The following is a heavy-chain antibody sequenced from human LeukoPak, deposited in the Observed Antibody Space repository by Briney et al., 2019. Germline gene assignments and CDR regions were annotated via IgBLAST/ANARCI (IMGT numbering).Heavy chain of an antibody. J-gene: IGHJ5*02. Sequence: WETLSLTCTVSGDSISTYYWTWIRQPPGKGLEWIGYISDSGSTNYNPSLKSRVTISLDTSKNQFSLKLISLTAADTAAYYCARVEYGDYGWVDPWSQGTLVTVSS. CDR1: GDSISTYY. V-gene: IGHV4-59*01. CDR3: ARVEYGDYGWVDP. D-gene: IGHD4-17*01. CDR2: ISDSGST.